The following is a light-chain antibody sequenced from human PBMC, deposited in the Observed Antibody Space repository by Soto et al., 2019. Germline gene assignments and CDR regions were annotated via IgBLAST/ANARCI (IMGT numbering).Light chain of an antibody. CDR2: GAS. J-gene: IGKJ5*01. V-gene: IGKV3-20*01. CDR1: QRVDDSH. CDR3: QQYRMSPNT. Sequence: EIVLTQSPGTLSLSPGERATLSCKXSQRVDDSHLAWYQLRPGQAPRLLIYGASTRATGIPDRFSGSGSGTDCSLTIRGLKPEDFAVYYCQQYRMSPNTFCQGTRLEIK.